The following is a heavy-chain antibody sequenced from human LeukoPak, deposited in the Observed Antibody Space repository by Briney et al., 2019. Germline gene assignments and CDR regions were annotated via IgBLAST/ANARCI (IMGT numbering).Heavy chain of an antibody. CDR1: GGSFSDYF. D-gene: IGHD2-2*01. CDR2: INHSGRY. Sequence: PSETLSLTCAVYGGSFSDYFWGWIRQPPGKGLEWIGEINHSGRYYYNSSLKSRVTISVDSSKNQFSLNLSSVTAADTAVYYCARDVVVVPAAIHYGMDVWGQGTTVTVSS. V-gene: IGHV4-34*01. CDR3: ARDVVVVPAAIHYGMDV. J-gene: IGHJ6*02.